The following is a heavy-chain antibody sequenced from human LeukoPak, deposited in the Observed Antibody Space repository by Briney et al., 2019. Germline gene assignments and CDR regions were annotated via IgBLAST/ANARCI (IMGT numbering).Heavy chain of an antibody. CDR1: GDSVSSKSAA. CDR2: TFYRSKWHN. V-gene: IGHV6-1*01. D-gene: IGHD3-10*01. J-gene: IGHJ4*02. Sequence: SQTLSLTCAISGDSVSSKSAAWDWIRQSPSRGLEWLGRTFYRSKWHNDYAVSVKSRMTINPDTSKNQFSLQLTSVSPADTAVYYCARSRGYFDTWGQGTLVTVSS. CDR3: ARSRGYFDT.